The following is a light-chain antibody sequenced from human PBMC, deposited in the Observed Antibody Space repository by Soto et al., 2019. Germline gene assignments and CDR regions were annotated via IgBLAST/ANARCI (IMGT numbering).Light chain of an antibody. CDR3: QQAYSAPIT. V-gene: IGKV1-39*01. Sequence: DIQMTQSPSSLSASVGDRVTITCRASQSISNYLNWYQQKPGKAPNLLIFMAYSLQSGVPSRFSGSGSGTDFTLTISSLQPEDFASYYCQQAYSAPITFGQGTRLEIK. J-gene: IGKJ5*01. CDR1: QSISNY. CDR2: MAY.